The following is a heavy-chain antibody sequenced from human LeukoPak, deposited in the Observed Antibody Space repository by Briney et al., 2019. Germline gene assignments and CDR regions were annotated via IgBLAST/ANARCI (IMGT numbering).Heavy chain of an antibody. D-gene: IGHD5-12*01. J-gene: IGHJ3*02. V-gene: IGHV1-8*03. CDR2: MNPNSGNT. CDR1: GYTFTSYD. Sequence: ASVKVSCKASGYTFTSYDINWVRQATGQGLEWMGWMNPNSGNTGYAQKFQGRVTITRNTSISTAYMELSSLRSEDTAVYYCARREYSGYDDAFDIWGQGTMVTVSS. CDR3: ARREYSGYDDAFDI.